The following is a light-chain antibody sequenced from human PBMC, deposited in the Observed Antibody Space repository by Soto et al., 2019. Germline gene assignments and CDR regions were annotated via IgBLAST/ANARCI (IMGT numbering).Light chain of an antibody. CDR1: SSDVGGYNY. J-gene: IGLJ2*01. Sequence: QSALTQPASVSGSPGQSITISSTGTSSDVGGYNYVSWYQQYPGKAPKFMIYDVSTRPSGVSNRFSGSKSGNTASLTISGLQAEDEAHYYCSSYTSSSTLEFGGGTKLTVL. CDR3: SSYTSSSTLE. CDR2: DVS. V-gene: IGLV2-14*01.